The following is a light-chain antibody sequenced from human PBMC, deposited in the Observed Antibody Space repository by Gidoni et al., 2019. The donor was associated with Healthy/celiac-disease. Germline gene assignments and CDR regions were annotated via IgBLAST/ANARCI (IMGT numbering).Light chain of an antibody. Sequence: DFQMTQSPSSLSASVGDRVTTTCQASQDISNYLNWYQQKPGKAPKLLIYDASNLETGVPSRFSGSGSGTDFTFTISSLQPEDIATYYCQQYDNLPSFGQGTRLEIK. J-gene: IGKJ5*01. CDR2: DAS. CDR1: QDISNY. V-gene: IGKV1-33*01. CDR3: QQYDNLPS.